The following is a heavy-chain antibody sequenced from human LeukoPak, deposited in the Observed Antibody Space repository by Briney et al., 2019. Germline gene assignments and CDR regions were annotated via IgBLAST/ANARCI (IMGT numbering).Heavy chain of an antibody. J-gene: IGHJ4*02. Sequence: SETLSLTCAVYGGSFSGYYWGWIRQPPGKGLEWIGEINHSGSTNYNPSLKSRVTISVDTSKNQFSLKLSSVTAADTAVYYCARHDSSGYYYYWGQGTLVTVSS. V-gene: IGHV4-34*01. CDR2: INHSGST. D-gene: IGHD3-22*01. CDR1: GGSFSGYY. CDR3: ARHDSSGYYYY.